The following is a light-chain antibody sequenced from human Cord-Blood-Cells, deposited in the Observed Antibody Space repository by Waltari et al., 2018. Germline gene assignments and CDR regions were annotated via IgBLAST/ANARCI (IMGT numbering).Light chain of an antibody. CDR1: STAVGSSNL. V-gene: IGLV2-23*02. J-gene: IGLJ2*01. CDR3: CSYAGSSTLV. Sequence: QSALTQPAAVSGSPGQSITISCTGTSTAVGSSNLVPWYQQHPGKAPKLMIYEVSKRPSGVSNRFSGSMSGNTASLTISGLQAEDEADYYWCSYAGSSTLVFGGGTKLTVL. CDR2: EVS.